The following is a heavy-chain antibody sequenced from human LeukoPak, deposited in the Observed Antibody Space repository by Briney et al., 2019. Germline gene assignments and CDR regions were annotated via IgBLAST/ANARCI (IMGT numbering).Heavy chain of an antibody. J-gene: IGHJ5*01. V-gene: IGHV3-7*04. Sequence: SRGSLRLSCAASGFTFSSYWMSWVRQAPGKGLEWVANIKEDGSEKYYVDSVKGRFTISRDNAKKSLYLQMNSLRAEDTAVYYCARDRGRNWFDSWGQGTLVTVSS. CDR3: ARDRGRNWFDS. CDR2: IKEDGSEK. CDR1: GFTFSSYW. D-gene: IGHD6-25*01.